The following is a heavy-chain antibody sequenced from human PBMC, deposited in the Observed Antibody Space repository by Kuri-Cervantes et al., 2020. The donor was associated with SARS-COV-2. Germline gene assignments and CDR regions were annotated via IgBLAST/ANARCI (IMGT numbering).Heavy chain of an antibody. Sequence: GGSLRLSCAASGFTFSSYGMHWVRQAPGKGLEWVAFIRYDGSNKYYADSVKGRFTISRDNSKNTLYLQMNSLRAEDTAVYYCAREGHYDFWSGYYEGYWFDPWGQGTLVTVSS. CDR1: GFTFSSYG. V-gene: IGHV3-30*02. CDR3: AREGHYDFWSGYYEGYWFDP. CDR2: IRYDGSNK. J-gene: IGHJ5*02. D-gene: IGHD3-3*01.